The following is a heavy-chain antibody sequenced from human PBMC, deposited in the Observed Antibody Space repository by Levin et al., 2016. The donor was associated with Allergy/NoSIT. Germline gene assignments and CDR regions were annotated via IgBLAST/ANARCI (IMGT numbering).Heavy chain of an antibody. CDR2: IYPGDSDT. CDR3: ARFDDILTGYYDY. D-gene: IGHD3-9*01. CDR1: GYSFTSYW. Sequence: GGSLRLSCKGSGYSFTSYWIGWVRQMPGKGLEWMGIIYPGDSDTRYSPSFQGQVTISADKSISTAYLQWSSLKASDTAMYYCARFDDILTGYYDYWGQGTLVTVSS. V-gene: IGHV5-51*01. J-gene: IGHJ4*02.